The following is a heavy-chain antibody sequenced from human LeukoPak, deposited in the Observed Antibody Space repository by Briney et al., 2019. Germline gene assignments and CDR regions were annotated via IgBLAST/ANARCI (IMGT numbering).Heavy chain of an antibody. J-gene: IGHJ4*02. Sequence: SETLSLTCTVSGGSLSGYYWSWIRLLPGEGLEWIGYIFYSGSSNYNPTLESRVTISIDTSKNQFALRVSSVTAADTAVYYCARGRGDIDYWGQGTLVTVSS. CDR3: ARGRGDIDY. D-gene: IGHD3-10*01. V-gene: IGHV4-59*01. CDR1: GGSLSGYY. CDR2: IFYSGSS.